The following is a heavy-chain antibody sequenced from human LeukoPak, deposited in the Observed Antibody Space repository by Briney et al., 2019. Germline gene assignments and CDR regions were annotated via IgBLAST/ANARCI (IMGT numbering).Heavy chain of an antibody. J-gene: IGHJ4*02. D-gene: IGHD7-27*01. CDR3: ARSDKLGYPDY. CDR1: VFTFTGYY. V-gene: IGHV1-2*02. Sequence: GASVKVSFKASVFTFTGYYLHWVRQAPGQGLEWMGWINPNSGGTDYAQKFQGRVTMTRDTSISTAYMELSRLRSDDTAVYYCARSDKLGYPDYWGQGTLVTVSS. CDR2: INPNSGGT.